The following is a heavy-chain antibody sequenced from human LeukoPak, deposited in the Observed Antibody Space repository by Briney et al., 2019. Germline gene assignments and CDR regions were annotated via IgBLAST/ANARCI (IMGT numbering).Heavy chain of an antibody. CDR1: GGTFSSYA. D-gene: IGHD2-2*01. Sequence: ASVKVSCKASGGTFSSYAISWVRQAPGQGLEWMGRIIPILGIANYAQKFQGRVTITADKSTSTAYMELSSLRSEDTAVYYCARLYCSSTSCSVWFDPWGQGTLVTVSS. CDR3: ARLYCSSTSCSVWFDP. V-gene: IGHV1-69*04. J-gene: IGHJ5*02. CDR2: IIPILGIA.